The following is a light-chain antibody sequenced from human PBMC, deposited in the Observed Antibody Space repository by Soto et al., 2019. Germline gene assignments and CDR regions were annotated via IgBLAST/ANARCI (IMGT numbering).Light chain of an antibody. V-gene: IGKV3-20*01. CDR3: RRSGSSPRK. Sequence: EIVLTHSPGTLSLSPGERSTLSCRASQSVSSSFLAFYQQKVGQAPRLLIYVASSRATGIPDRFSGSGSGTGFALTVRRREPEDFAVYCCRRSGSSPRKFAQGTQLEIK. J-gene: IGKJ5*01. CDR2: VAS. CDR1: QSVSSSF.